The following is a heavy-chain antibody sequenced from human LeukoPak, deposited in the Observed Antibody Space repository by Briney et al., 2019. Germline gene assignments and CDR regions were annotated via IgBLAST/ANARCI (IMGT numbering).Heavy chain of an antibody. Sequence: ASVKVSCKASGYTFTSYYMHWVRQAPGQGLEWMGIINPSGGSTSYAQKFHGRVTMTRDTSTSTVYMELSSLRSEDTAVYYCARDQPMTTVVTPTIYYYYYGMDVWGQGTTVTVSS. D-gene: IGHD4-23*01. CDR3: ARDQPMTTVVTPTIYYYYYGMDV. V-gene: IGHV1-46*01. CDR2: INPSGGST. CDR1: GYTFTSYY. J-gene: IGHJ6*02.